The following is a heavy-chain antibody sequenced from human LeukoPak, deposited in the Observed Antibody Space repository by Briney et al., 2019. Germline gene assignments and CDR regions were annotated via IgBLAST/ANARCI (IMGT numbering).Heavy chain of an antibody. D-gene: IGHD5-12*01. J-gene: IGHJ5*02. CDR2: IKQDGSEK. CDR3: APRPGSGYDRA. Sequence: GGSLRVSCAASGFTFSSYWMSWVRQAPGKGLEWVANIKQDGSEKYYVDSVKGRFTISRDNAKNSLYLQMNSLRAEDTAVYYCAPRPGSGYDRAWGQGTLVTVSS. V-gene: IGHV3-7*01. CDR1: GFTFSSYW.